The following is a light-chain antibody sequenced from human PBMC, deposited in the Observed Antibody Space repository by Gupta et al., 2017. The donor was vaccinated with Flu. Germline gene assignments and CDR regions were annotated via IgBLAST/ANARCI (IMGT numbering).Light chain of an antibody. CDR1: QSVSSY. Sequence: IMLSQSPATLSLSPGERATLSCRASQSVSSYLAWYQQKPGQAPRLLIYDASNRATGIPARFSGSGSGTDFTLTISSLEPEDFAVYYCQQRINPLNFGEGTKVEIK. CDR2: DAS. J-gene: IGKJ4*01. V-gene: IGKV3-11*01. CDR3: QQRINPLN.